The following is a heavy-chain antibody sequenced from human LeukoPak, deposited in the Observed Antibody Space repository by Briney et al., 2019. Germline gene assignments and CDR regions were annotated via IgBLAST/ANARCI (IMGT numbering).Heavy chain of an antibody. Sequence: ASVKVSCKASGYTFTSYYMHWVRQAPGQGLDWMGIINPSGGSTSYARKLQGRVTMTRDTSTSTVYMEMSSLRSEDTAVYYCARDPYSSSWYYYYGMDVWGQGTTVTVSS. V-gene: IGHV1-46*04. CDR2: INPSGGST. CDR1: GYTFTSYY. CDR3: ARDPYSSSWYYYYGMDV. D-gene: IGHD6-13*01. J-gene: IGHJ6*02.